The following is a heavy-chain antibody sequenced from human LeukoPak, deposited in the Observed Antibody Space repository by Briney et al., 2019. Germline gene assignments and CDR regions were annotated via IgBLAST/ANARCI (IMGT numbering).Heavy chain of an antibody. Sequence: GSLRLSCAASGFTFNDFYMTWIRQPPGKGLEWIGEINHSGSTNYNPSLKSRVTISVDTSKNQFSLKLSSVTAADTAVYYCARGVGNFDYWGQGTLVTVSS. CDR1: GFTFNDFY. J-gene: IGHJ4*02. D-gene: IGHD1-26*01. CDR2: INHSGST. V-gene: IGHV4-34*01. CDR3: ARGVGNFDY.